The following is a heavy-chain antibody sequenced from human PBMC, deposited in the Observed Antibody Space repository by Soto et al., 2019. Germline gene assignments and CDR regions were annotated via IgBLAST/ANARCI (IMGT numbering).Heavy chain of an antibody. J-gene: IGHJ3*02. CDR2: IYPGDSDT. CDR3: ATTKRGPDSSGYSDAFDI. V-gene: IGHV5-51*01. D-gene: IGHD3-22*01. Sequence: PGESLKISCKGSGYSFTSYWIGWVRQMPGKGLEWMGIIYPGDSDTRYSPSFQGQVTISADKSISTAYLQWSSLKASDTAMYYCATTKRGPDSSGYSDAFDIWGQGTMVTVSS. CDR1: GYSFTSYW.